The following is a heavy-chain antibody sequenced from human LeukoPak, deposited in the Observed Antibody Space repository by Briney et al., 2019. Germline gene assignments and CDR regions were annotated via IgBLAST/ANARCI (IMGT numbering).Heavy chain of an antibody. CDR3: AKGRDSSSWDAFDI. V-gene: IGHV3-9*03. J-gene: IGHJ3*02. CDR1: GFIFKTYT. CDR2: ISWNSGSI. D-gene: IGHD6-13*01. Sequence: GGALRLSCAASGFIFKTYTMNWVRQAPGKGLEWVSGISWNSGSIVYADSVKGRVTISRDNAKKFLYLQVNSLRTEDMALYYCAKGRDSSSWDAFDIWGQGTMVTVSS.